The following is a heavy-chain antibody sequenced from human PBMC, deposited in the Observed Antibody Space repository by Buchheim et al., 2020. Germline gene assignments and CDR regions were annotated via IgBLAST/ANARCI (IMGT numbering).Heavy chain of an antibody. CDR2: IKEDGSVK. D-gene: IGHD3-22*01. CDR3: VRDRGYYHPSGYNPYCLND. Sequence: EVQVVVSGGDLVQPGGSLTLSCAASGFSFTDYWMTWVRQAPGKGLEWVANIKEDGSVKYYVDSVKARFSISRDNAKKSLNLQMNSLRAEDTALYHCVRDRGYYHPSGYNPYCLNDWGQGTL. CDR1: GFSFTDYW. V-gene: IGHV3-7*03. J-gene: IGHJ4*02.